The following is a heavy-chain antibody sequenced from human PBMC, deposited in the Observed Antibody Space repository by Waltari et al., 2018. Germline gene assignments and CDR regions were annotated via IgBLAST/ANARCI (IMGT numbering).Heavy chain of an antibody. CDR1: GGSIRSHY. CDR3: ARDRDDSSGTDALDI. Sequence: QVQLQESGPRLVKPSETLSLACTVSGGSIRSHYWTWIRQPPGKGLEWMGYISFSGTTTYSPSLKSRVTISVDTSKNQVSLKLNSVTAADTAVYYCARDRDDSSGTDALDIWGQGTMVTVSS. D-gene: IGHD3-22*01. J-gene: IGHJ3*02. V-gene: IGHV4-59*11. CDR2: ISFSGTT.